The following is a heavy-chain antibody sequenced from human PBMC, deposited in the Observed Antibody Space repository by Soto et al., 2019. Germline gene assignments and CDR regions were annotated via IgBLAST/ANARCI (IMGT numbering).Heavy chain of an antibody. CDR1: GGSISGYY. CDR3: ARFASYGDYAT. CDR2: IYYNGNT. D-gene: IGHD4-17*01. J-gene: IGHJ5*02. V-gene: IGHV4-59*01. Sequence: SETLSLTCTVSGGSISGYYRSWIRQPPGKGLEYIGYIYYNGNTNFNPSLKSRVTISLETSKNQFSLKLNSVTAADTAVYYCARFASYGDYATWGQGTLVTVSS.